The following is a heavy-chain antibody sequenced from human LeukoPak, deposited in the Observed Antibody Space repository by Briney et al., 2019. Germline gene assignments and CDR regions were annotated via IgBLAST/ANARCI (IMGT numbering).Heavy chain of an antibody. J-gene: IGHJ5*02. CDR2: ISSSSSYI. CDR3: ARGIAARPGWFDP. Sequence: PGGSLRLSCAASGFTFSSYSMNWVRQAPGKGLEWVSSISSSSSYIYYADSVKGRFTISRDNAKNSLYLQMNSLRAEDTAVYYCARGIAARPGWFDPWGQGTLVTVSS. D-gene: IGHD6-6*01. V-gene: IGHV3-21*01. CDR1: GFTFSSYS.